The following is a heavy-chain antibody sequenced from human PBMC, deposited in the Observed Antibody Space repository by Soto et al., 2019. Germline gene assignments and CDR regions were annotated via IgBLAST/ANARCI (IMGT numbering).Heavy chain of an antibody. CDR3: ARGIATGQLDP. D-gene: IGHD6-13*01. CDR2: INPVNGNT. J-gene: IGHJ5*02. V-gene: IGHV1-3*01. Sequence: QVQLVQSGAEVKKPGASVMLSCKASGYTFTTYTMNWVRQAPGRRLEWMGWINPVNGNTKSSQKFQDRVIITRDTSASTAYMELRSLRSEDTAVYYCARGIATGQLDPWGQGTLVIVSS. CDR1: GYTFTTYT.